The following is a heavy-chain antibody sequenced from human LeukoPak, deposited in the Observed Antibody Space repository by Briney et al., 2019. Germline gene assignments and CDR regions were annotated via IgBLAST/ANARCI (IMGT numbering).Heavy chain of an antibody. CDR3: AKWGAIVGTTSWVDY. D-gene: IGHD1-26*01. CDR1: GGSFSGDY. V-gene: IGHV4-34*01. J-gene: IGHJ4*02. CDR2: INHGGST. Sequence: SETLSLTCAVYGGSFSGDYWTWIRQPPGRGLEWIGDINHGGSTNYNPSLKSRVTVSVETSKNQLSLKLSSVTAADAAVYYCAKWGAIVGTTSWVDYWGQGTLVTVSS.